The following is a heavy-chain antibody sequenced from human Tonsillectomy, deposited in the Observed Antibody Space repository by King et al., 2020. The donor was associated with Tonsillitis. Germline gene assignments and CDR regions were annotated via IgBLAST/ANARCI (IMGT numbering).Heavy chain of an antibody. J-gene: IGHJ4*02. D-gene: IGHD1/OR15-1a*01. V-gene: IGHV3-30*02. CDR3: ATGPKMLTGNTTLPFDY. CDR2: IRYDGSNK. Sequence: VQLVESGGGVVQPGGSLRLSCVPSGFTFRDYGMRWVRQAPGKGLEWVTYIRYDGSNKFYADSVKGRFTVSRDNSKNTLYLEMNSLTTDDTAVYYCATGPKMLTGNTTLPFDYWGQGTLVTVSS. CDR1: GFTFRDYG.